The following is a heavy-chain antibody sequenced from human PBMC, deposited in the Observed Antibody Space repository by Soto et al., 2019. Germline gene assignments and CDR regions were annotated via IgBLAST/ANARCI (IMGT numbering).Heavy chain of an antibody. CDR1: GYTFTSYY. Sequence: ASVKVSCKASGYTFTSYYMHWVRQAPGQGLEWMGIINPSGGSTSYAQKFQGGVTMTRDTSTSTVYMELSSLISEDTAVYYCARVAAPDDAFDIWGQGTMVTVSS. CDR3: ARVAAPDDAFDI. CDR2: INPSGGST. J-gene: IGHJ3*02. V-gene: IGHV1-46*03. D-gene: IGHD6-25*01.